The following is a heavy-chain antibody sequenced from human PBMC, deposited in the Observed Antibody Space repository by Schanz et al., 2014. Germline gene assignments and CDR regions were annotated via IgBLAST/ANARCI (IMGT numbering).Heavy chain of an antibody. J-gene: IGHJ4*02. CDR2: IKKDGSEK. D-gene: IGHD1-1*01. V-gene: IGHV3-7*01. CDR1: EFTFSRYW. CDR3: AREGNNWSLDY. Sequence: EVHLVESGGGLVQPGGSLRLSCAASEFTFSRYWMSWVRQAPGKGLDWVANIKKDGSEKYYVESVKGRFTISRDNAKNLLYLQMNSLRVEDTAVYYCAREGNNWSLDYWGQGTLVTVSS.